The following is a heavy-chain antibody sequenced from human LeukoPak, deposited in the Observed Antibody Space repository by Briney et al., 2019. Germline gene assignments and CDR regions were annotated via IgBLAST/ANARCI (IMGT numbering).Heavy chain of an antibody. V-gene: IGHV4-4*02. J-gene: IGHJ4*02. CDR3: AREGGPYRPLDY. CDR1: GGSITSTNY. CDR2: VNLQGST. Sequence: PSETLFLTCGVSGGSITSTNYWTWVRQPPGKGLEWFGEVNLQGSTNYNPSLMGRVAISVDMSENHISLQLTSVTAADTAVYYCAREGGPYRPLDYSGQGTLVTVSS.